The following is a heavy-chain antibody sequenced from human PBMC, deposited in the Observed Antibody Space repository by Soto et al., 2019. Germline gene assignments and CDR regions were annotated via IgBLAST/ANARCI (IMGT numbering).Heavy chain of an antibody. CDR3: ARDPFLEWHHYFDY. Sequence: EVQLVESGGGLVQPGGSLRLSCAASGFTFSSYWMSWVRQAPGKGLEWVANIKQDGSEKYYVDSVKGRFTISRDNAKNSLYLQMNSLRAEDTAVYYCARDPFLEWHHYFDYWGQGTLVTVSS. V-gene: IGHV3-7*01. D-gene: IGHD3-3*02. J-gene: IGHJ4*02. CDR1: GFTFSSYW. CDR2: IKQDGSEK.